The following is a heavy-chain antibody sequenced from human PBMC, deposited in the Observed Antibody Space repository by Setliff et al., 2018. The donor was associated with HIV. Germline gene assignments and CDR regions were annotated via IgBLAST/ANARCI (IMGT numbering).Heavy chain of an antibody. D-gene: IGHD2-15*01. CDR1: GGSSSSHY. Sequence: PSETLSLTCTVSGGSSSSHYWSWIRQPPGQGLEWIGYVHYSGTTNYNPSLKSRVTISVDASSNQFSLELRSMTAADTAVYYCARENGDCSGGACYFMLDSWGQGTRVTV. CDR3: ARENGDCSGGACYFMLDS. CDR2: VHYSGTT. J-gene: IGHJ4*02. V-gene: IGHV4-59*11.